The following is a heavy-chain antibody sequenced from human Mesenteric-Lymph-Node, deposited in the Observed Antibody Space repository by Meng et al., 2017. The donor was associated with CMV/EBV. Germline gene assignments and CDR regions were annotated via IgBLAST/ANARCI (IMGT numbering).Heavy chain of an antibody. CDR3: ARRGDGYKMDW. D-gene: IGHD5-24*01. CDR1: GYSFTNYW. J-gene: IGHJ4*02. V-gene: IGHV5-51*01. CDR2: IHPGDSDT. Sequence: GESLKISCKGSGYSFTNYWIGWVRQMPGKGLEWMGIIHPGDSDTRYSPSFQGQVTISADKSITTAYLQWRSLKASDTAMYYCARRGDGYKMDWWGQGTLVTVSS.